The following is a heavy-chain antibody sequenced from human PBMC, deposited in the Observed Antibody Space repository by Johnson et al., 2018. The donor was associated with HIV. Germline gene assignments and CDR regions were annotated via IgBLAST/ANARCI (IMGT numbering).Heavy chain of an antibody. V-gene: IGHV3-30*14. D-gene: IGHD2-15*01. CDR2: ISYDGSNK. J-gene: IGHJ3*02. CDR1: GFTFSSYA. CDR3: ARAVCRGGRCYSHDAFDI. Sequence: QVQLVESGGDWVQRGGSLRLSCAASGFTFSSYAMHWVRQAPGKGLEWVAVISYDGSNKYYADSVTGRFTISRDNSKNTLYLQMNSLRAGDTALYYCARAVCRGGRCYSHDAFDIWGQGTMVTVSS.